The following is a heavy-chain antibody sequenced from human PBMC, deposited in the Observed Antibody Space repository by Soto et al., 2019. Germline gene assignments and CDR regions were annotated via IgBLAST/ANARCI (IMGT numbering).Heavy chain of an antibody. CDR1: GGTFSSYA. D-gene: IGHD6-6*01. Sequence: QVQLVQSGAEVKKPGSSVKVSCKASGGTFSSYAISWVRQAPGQGLEWMGGIIPIFGTANYAQKFQGRVTLTADESTSPAYMELSSLRSEDTAVYYCARAVAARVAGGFYGMDVWGQGTTVTVSS. V-gene: IGHV1-69*12. CDR3: ARAVAARVAGGFYGMDV. CDR2: IIPIFGTA. J-gene: IGHJ6*02.